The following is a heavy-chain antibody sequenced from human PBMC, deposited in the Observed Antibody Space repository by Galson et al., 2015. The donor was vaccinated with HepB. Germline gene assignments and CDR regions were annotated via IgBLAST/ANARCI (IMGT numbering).Heavy chain of an antibody. J-gene: IGHJ3*02. D-gene: IGHD6-13*01. CDR2: FDPEDGET. V-gene: IGHV1-24*01. CDR3: ATDRERSSSSAFDI. CDR1: GYTLTELS. Sequence: SVKVSCKVSGYTLTELSMHWVRQAPGKGLEWMGGFDPEDGETIYAQKFQGRVTMTEDTSTDTAYMELSSLRSEDTAVYYCATDRERSSSSAFDIWGQGTMVTVSS.